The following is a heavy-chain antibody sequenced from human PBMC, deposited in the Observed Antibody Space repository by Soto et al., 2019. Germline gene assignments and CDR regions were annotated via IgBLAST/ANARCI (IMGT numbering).Heavy chain of an antibody. V-gene: IGHV3-30*18. Sequence: QVQLVESGGGVVQPGRSLRLSCAASGFTFSSYGMHWVRQAPGKGLEWVAVISYDGSNKYYADSVKGRFTISRDNSKNTLYLEMNSLRAEDTAVYYCAKGQELLGGRDYWGQGTLVTVSS. D-gene: IGHD1-26*01. CDR2: ISYDGSNK. CDR1: GFTFSSYG. J-gene: IGHJ4*02. CDR3: AKGQELLGGRDY.